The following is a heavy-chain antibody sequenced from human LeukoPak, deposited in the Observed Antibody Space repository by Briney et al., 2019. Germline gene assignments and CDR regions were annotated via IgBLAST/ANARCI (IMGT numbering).Heavy chain of an antibody. CDR3: ARDPTRYYDFWSGQNWFDP. Sequence: GGSLRLSCAASGFTFSSYAMHRVRQAPGKGLEWGAVISYDGSNKYYADSVKGRFTISRDNSKNTLYLQMNSLRAEDTAVYYCARDPTRYYDFWSGQNWFDPWGQGTLVTVSS. D-gene: IGHD3-3*01. CDR1: GFTFSSYA. CDR2: ISYDGSNK. J-gene: IGHJ5*02. V-gene: IGHV3-30*04.